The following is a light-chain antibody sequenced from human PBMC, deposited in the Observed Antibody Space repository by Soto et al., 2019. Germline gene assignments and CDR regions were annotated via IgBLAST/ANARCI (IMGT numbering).Light chain of an antibody. Sequence: QSVLTQPPSASGSPGQRVTISCSGSSSNIGTNSVAWYQHLPGTAPELLIYNNYERPSGVTDRFSGSKSGTSASLAISGLQSEDEADYFCAAWDDSLNGLVFGGGTKLTVI. CDR3: AAWDDSLNGLV. CDR1: SSNIGTNS. J-gene: IGLJ3*02. CDR2: NNY. V-gene: IGLV1-44*01.